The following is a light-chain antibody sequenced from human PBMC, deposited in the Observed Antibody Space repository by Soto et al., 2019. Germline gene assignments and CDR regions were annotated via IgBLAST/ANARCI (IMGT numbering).Light chain of an antibody. V-gene: IGKV3-11*01. CDR2: QTS. Sequence: IVWTQSPATLSSFPGHRVTLSCRARQYINTRLAWYQHRPGQAPRLRIYQTSIRAAGIPARFSASGTGTDFTLTISDVQPEDFAVYYCHQRQSWPRTFGQGTKVDI. CDR1: QYINTR. CDR3: HQRQSWPRT. J-gene: IGKJ1*01.